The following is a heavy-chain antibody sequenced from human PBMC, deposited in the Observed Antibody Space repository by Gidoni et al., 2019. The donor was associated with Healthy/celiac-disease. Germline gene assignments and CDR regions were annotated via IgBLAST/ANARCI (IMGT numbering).Heavy chain of an antibody. V-gene: IGHV4-61*02. D-gene: IGHD3-3*01. CDR3: ARARDFWSGYYAVWFDP. Sequence: QVQLQESGPGLVKPSQTLSLTCTVSGGSISSGSYYWSWIRQPAGKGLEWIGRIYTSGSTNYNPSLKSRVTISVDTSKNQFSLKLSSVTAADTAVYYCARARDFWSGYYAVWFDPWGQGTLVTVSS. CDR1: GGSISSGSYY. CDR2: IYTSGST. J-gene: IGHJ5*02.